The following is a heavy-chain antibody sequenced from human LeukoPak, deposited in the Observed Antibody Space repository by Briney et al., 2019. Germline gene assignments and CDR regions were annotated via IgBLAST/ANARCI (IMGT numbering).Heavy chain of an antibody. D-gene: IGHD2-2*01. Sequence: SVKVCCKASGRTFSSYTISWVRQAPGQGLEWMGRIIPILNITDYAQNFQGRVTLTADKSTSTAYMELSTLRSEDTAVYYCAKDGVVVVATSVYYYYYGMDVWGQGTTVTVSS. V-gene: IGHV1-69*02. J-gene: IGHJ6*02. CDR1: GRTFSSYT. CDR2: IIPILNIT. CDR3: AKDGVVVVATSVYYYYYGMDV.